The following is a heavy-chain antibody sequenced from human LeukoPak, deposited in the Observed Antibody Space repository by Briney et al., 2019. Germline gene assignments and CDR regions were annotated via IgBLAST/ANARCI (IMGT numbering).Heavy chain of an antibody. CDR1: GFSFNDAW. CDR3: ITVTHFAL. Sequence: GGSLRLSCATSGFSFNDAWLSWVRQAPGKGLEWVGRIKGTSAGGTTDYAAPVKGRFTISKDDSKNTLYLQLNSLRTEDTAVYYCITVTHFALGGQGTLVAVSS. D-gene: IGHD3-3*02. J-gene: IGHJ1*01. V-gene: IGHV3-15*01. CDR2: IKGTSAGGTT.